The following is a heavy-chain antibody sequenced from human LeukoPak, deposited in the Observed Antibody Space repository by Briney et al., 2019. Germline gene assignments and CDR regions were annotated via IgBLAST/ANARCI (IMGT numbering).Heavy chain of an antibody. V-gene: IGHV4-59*01. D-gene: IGHD4-11*01. CDR2: IYYSGST. CDR3: ARGAMTTVTYYYYYHMDV. CDR1: GGSISSYY. Sequence: PSETLSLTCTVSGGSISSYYWSWIRQPPGKGLEWIGYIYYSGSTNYNPSLKSRVTISVDTSKNQFSLKLSSVTAADTAVYYCARGAMTTVTYYYYYHMDVWGKGTTVTVSS. J-gene: IGHJ6*03.